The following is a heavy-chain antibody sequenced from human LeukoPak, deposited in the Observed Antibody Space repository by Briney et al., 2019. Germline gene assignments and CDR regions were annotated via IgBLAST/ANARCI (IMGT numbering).Heavy chain of an antibody. J-gene: IGHJ5*02. Sequence: GGSLRLSCSASGFSFSSYTMTWVRQAPGKGPEWVSIISGGGDTTFYTDSVKGRFTISRDNAKNSLYLQMNSLRAEDTAVYYCARDKLYYYGSGSPGWFDPWGQGTLVTVSS. CDR3: ARDKLYYYGSGSPGWFDP. D-gene: IGHD3-10*01. V-gene: IGHV3-23*01. CDR1: GFSFSSYT. CDR2: ISGGGDTT.